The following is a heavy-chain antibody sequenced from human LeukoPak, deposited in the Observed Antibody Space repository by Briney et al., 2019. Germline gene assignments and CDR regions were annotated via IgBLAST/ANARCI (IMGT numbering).Heavy chain of an antibody. CDR2: ISYDGSNK. CDR1: GFTFSSYA. D-gene: IGHD3-22*01. V-gene: IGHV3-30-3*01. CDR3: ARDSSGSRHQNDY. Sequence: GGSLRLSCAASGFTFSSYAMHWVRQAPGKGLEWVAVISYDGSNKYYADSVKGRFTISRDNSKNTLYLQMNSLRAEDTAVYYCARDSSGSRHQNDYWGQGTLVTVSS. J-gene: IGHJ4*02.